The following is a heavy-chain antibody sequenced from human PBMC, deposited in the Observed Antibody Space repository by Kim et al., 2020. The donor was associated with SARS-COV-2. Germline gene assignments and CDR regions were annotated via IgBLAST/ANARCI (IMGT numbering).Heavy chain of an antibody. Sequence: SETLSLTCTVSGGSISGYYWSWIRQPPGKGLEWIGDIYHSGSTNYNPSLKSRVTISVDTSKNQFSLKLSSVTAADTAVYYCARVSNPDYTSSGVPTNWFDPWGQGTLVTVSS. CDR1: GGSISGYY. D-gene: IGHD3-3*01. J-gene: IGHJ5*02. V-gene: IGHV4-59*01. CDR2: IYHSGST. CDR3: ARVSNPDYTSSGVPTNWFDP.